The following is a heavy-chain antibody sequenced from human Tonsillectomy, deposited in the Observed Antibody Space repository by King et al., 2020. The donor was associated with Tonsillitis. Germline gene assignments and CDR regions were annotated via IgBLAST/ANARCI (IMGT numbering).Heavy chain of an antibody. V-gene: IGHV3-23*04. Sequence: VQLVESGGGLVQPGGSLRLSCAASGFTFSTYAMSWVRQAPGKGLEWVSSISDSGGNIFYADSVKGRFTISRDNSKNAVYLQMNNLRAEDTAAYYCAKDYGSGSYYRAYPYYFDYWGQGTLVTVSS. CDR3: AKDYGSGSYYRAYPYYFDY. D-gene: IGHD3-10*01. CDR2: ISDSGGNI. CDR1: GFTFSTYA. J-gene: IGHJ4*02.